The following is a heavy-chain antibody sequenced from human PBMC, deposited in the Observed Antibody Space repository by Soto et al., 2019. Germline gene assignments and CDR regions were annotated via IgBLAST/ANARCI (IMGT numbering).Heavy chain of an antibody. CDR1: GYTFTGYY. CDR3: ARVFGGIYYYGSGSDAFDI. CDR2: INPNSGGT. Sequence: ASVKVSCKASGYTFTGYYMHWVRQAPGQGLEWMGWINPNSGGTNYAQKFQGRVTMTRDTSISTAYMELSRLRSDDTAVYYCARVFGGIYYYGSGSDAFDIWGQGTMVTVSS. D-gene: IGHD3-10*01. J-gene: IGHJ3*02. V-gene: IGHV1-2*02.